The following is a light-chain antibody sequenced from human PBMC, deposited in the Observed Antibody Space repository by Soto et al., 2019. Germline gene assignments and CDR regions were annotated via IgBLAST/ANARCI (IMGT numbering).Light chain of an antibody. V-gene: IGKV1-39*01. CDR2: LTS. CDR1: RSIGNY. J-gene: IGKJ2*01. CDR3: QQSYSIPYS. Sequence: DIQMTQSPSSLSASVGDRLTITCRASRSIGNYLNWYQQKPESAPKLLIYLTSSLQSGVPSRFSGSGSGTDFTLTISSLQPEDFATYYCQQSYSIPYSFGQGTKVDIK.